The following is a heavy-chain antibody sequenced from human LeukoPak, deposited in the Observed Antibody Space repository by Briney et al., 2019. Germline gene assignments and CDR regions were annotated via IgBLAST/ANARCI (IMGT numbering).Heavy chain of an antibody. V-gene: IGHV1-18*01. Sequence: GASVKVSCKTSGYTFTRYGISWVRQAPGQGLEWMGWISAYNGNTNYAQKFQGRVTMTTDTSTSTVYMELRSVRSEDTAVYFCAREGDGYNFDYWGQGTLVIVSS. CDR1: GYTFTRYG. J-gene: IGHJ4*02. CDR3: AREGDGYNFDY. CDR2: ISAYNGNT. D-gene: IGHD5-24*01.